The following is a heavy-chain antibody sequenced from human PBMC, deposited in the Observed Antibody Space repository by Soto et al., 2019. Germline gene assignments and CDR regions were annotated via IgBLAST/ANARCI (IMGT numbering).Heavy chain of an antibody. Sequence: GGSLRLSCAASGFTFSSYAMSWVRQAPGKGLEWVSAISGSGGSTYYADSVKGRFTISRDNSKNTLYLQMNSLRAEDTALYYFAKDRSSSGWYDAFDIWGQGTMVTVSS. CDR1: GFTFSSYA. CDR2: ISGSGGST. J-gene: IGHJ3*02. D-gene: IGHD6-19*01. CDR3: AKDRSSSGWYDAFDI. V-gene: IGHV3-23*01.